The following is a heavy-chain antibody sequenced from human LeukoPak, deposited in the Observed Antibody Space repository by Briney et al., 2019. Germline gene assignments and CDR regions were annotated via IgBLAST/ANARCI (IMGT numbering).Heavy chain of an antibody. CDR2: INHSGST. J-gene: IGHJ5*02. D-gene: IGHD3-10*01. Sequence: SETLSLTCAVYGGSFSGYYWSWIRQPPGKGLEWIGEINHSGSTNYNPSLKSRVTISVDTSKNQFSLKLSSATAADTAVYYCASARVGVRGGNWFDPWGQGTLVTVSS. CDR3: ASARVGVRGGNWFDP. CDR1: GGSFSGYY. V-gene: IGHV4-34*01.